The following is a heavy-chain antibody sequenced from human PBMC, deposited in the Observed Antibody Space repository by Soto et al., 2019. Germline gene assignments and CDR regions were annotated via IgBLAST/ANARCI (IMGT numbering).Heavy chain of an antibody. D-gene: IGHD3-22*01. CDR2: ISSDGGTT. CDR1: GFTFSNSP. J-gene: IGHJ4*02. Sequence: DVQLVESGEGLVQPGGSLRLSCTASGFTFSNSPMHWVRQAPGKGLEYVSAISSDGGTTCYADSVKGRFSISRDNSKNTLYLQMDSLRIEDTAVYFCARVFHHSGGYYYDYWGQGALVTVA. V-gene: IGHV3-64*02. CDR3: ARVFHHSGGYYYDY.